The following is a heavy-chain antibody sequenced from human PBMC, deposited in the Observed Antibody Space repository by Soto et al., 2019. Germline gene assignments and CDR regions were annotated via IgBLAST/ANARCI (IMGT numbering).Heavy chain of an antibody. J-gene: IGHJ6*04. CDR1: GFTFRSYS. Sequence: GGSLILSCAASGFTFRSYSMKWVRQAPGKGLEWVSFISSSSSYIYYADSMKGRFTISRDNAKNSLYLQMTSLRAEDTAVYYCARDLQPNYDFWSSAAMDVWGKGTTVTVSS. CDR3: ARDLQPNYDFWSSAAMDV. CDR2: ISSSSSYI. D-gene: IGHD3-3*01. V-gene: IGHV3-21*01.